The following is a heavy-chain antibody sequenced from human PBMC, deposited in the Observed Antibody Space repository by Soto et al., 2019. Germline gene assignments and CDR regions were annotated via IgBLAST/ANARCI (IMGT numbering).Heavy chain of an antibody. CDR2: LSNK. V-gene: IGHV3-23*05. Sequence: GGSLRLSCAASGFPFSNYAMTWVRQAPGKGLEWVSALSNKYYADSVKGRFTISRDNSKNTLYLQMNSLRAEDTAVYYCAKGVYYDSSGIYFDYWGQGTLVTVSS. CDR3: AKGVYYDSSGIYFDY. J-gene: IGHJ4*02. CDR1: GFPFSNYA. D-gene: IGHD3-22*01.